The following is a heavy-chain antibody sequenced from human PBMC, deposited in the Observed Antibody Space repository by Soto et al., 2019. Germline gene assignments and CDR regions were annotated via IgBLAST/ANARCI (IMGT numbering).Heavy chain of an antibody. D-gene: IGHD6-19*01. J-gene: IGHJ2*01. CDR2: ISYNGINI. V-gene: IGHV3-30-3*01. CDR3: ARGGAVANSWYFDL. Sequence: QVQVVESGGGVVQPGRSLRLSCAASGFTFSNFAFHWVRQAPGKGLEWVTAISYNGINIYYADSVKGRFTISRDNSKNTLFLQMNSLRAEDTARYYCARGGAVANSWYFDLWGRGTLVTVSS. CDR1: GFTFSNFA.